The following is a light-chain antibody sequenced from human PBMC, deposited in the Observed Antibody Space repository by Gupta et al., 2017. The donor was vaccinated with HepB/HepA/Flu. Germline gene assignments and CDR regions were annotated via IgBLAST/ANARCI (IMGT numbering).Light chain of an antibody. CDR2: DVR. Sequence: QSALTQPASVSGSPGQSLTISCTGTSSDVGGYNYVSWYQQHPGKAHKLMIYDVRNRAAVDSNRFSGSKSGTTASLTISGLKAEDEDDYYCRAETSSSTVFGGGTKLTVL. CDR3: RAETSSSTV. V-gene: IGLV2-14*03. CDR1: SSDVGGYNY. J-gene: IGLJ2*01.